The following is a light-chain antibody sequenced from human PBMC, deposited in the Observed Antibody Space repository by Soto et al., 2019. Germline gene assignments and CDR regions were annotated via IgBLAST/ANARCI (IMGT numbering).Light chain of an antibody. J-gene: IGLJ3*02. Sequence: QSVLTQPPSASGTPGQRVTISCSGSNSNIGSNTVNWYQQLPGTAPKLLIYYDDLLPSGVSDRFSGSKSGTSASLAISGLQSEDEADYYCAAWDDSLNAWVFGGGTKLTVL. CDR1: NSNIGSNT. V-gene: IGLV1-44*01. CDR2: YDD. CDR3: AAWDDSLNAWV.